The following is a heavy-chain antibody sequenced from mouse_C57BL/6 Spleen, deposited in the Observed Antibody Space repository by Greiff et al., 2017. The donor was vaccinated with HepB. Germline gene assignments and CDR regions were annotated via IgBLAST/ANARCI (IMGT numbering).Heavy chain of an antibody. J-gene: IGHJ4*01. D-gene: IGHD3-2*02. CDR2: FYPGSGSI. CDR1: GYTFTEYT. Sequence: VQLQQSGAELVKPGASVKLSCKASGYTFTEYTIHWVKQRSGQGLEWIGWFYPGSGSIKYNEKFKDKATLTADKSSSTVYMELSRLTSEDSAVYFCARHGTAQATRHYYAMDYWGQGTSVTVSS. V-gene: IGHV1-62-2*01. CDR3: ARHGTAQATRHYYAMDY.